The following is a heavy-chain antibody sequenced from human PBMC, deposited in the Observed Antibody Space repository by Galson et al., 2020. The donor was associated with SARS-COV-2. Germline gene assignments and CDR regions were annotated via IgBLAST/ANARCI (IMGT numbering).Heavy chain of an antibody. V-gene: IGHV3-9*01. CDR1: GFTFDDYA. CDR3: AKLWSGYDSSLFDY. J-gene: IGHJ4*02. CDR2: ISWNSGSI. D-gene: IGHD5-12*01. Sequence: GGSLRLSCAASGFTFDDYAMHWVRQAPGKGLEWVSGISWNSGSIGYADSVKGRFTISRDNAKNSLYLQMNSLRAEDTALYYCAKLWSGYDSSLFDYWGQGTLVTVSS.